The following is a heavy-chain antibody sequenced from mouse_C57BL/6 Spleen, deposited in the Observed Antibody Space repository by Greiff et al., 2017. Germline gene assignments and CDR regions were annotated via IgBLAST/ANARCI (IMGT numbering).Heavy chain of an antibody. J-gene: IGHJ2*01. Sequence: QVQLQQPGAELVRPGSSVKLSCKASGYTFTSYWMDWVKQRPGQGLEWIGNIYPSDSETHYNQKFKDKATLTVDKSSSTAYMQLSSLTSEDSAVYYCARGGLRSLYYFDYWGQGTTLTVSS. V-gene: IGHV1-61*01. CDR2: IYPSDSET. CDR1: GYTFTSYW. D-gene: IGHD1-1*01. CDR3: ARGGLRSLYYFDY.